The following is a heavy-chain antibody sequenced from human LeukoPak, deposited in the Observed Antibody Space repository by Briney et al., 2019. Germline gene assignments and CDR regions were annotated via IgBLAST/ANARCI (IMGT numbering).Heavy chain of an antibody. J-gene: IGHJ6*04. D-gene: IGHD3-3*01. Sequence: GGSLRLSCAASGFTFSSYGMHWVRQAPGKGLEWVAVIWYDGSNKYYADSVKGRFTISRDYSKNTLYLQMNSLRAEDTAVYYCARKVLGVVIQTAGMDVWGEGTTVTVSS. CDR3: ARKVLGVVIQTAGMDV. V-gene: IGHV3-33*01. CDR1: GFTFSSYG. CDR2: IWYDGSNK.